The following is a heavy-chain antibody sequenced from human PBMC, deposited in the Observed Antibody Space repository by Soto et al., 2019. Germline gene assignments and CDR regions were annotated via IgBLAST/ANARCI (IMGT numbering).Heavy chain of an antibody. D-gene: IGHD1-26*01. CDR1: GFTFSSYA. Sequence: QVQLVESGGGVVQPGRSLRLSCAASGFTFSSYAMHWVRQAPGKGLEWVAVISYDGSNKYYADSVKGRFTISRDNSKNTLYLQMNSVRAEDTAGYYCARDPYPGLSGDAFDIWGQGTMGTVSS. J-gene: IGHJ3*02. CDR3: ARDPYPGLSGDAFDI. V-gene: IGHV3-30-3*01. CDR2: ISYDGSNK.